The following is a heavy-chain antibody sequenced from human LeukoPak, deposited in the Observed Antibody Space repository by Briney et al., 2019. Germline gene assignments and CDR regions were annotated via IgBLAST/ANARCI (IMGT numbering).Heavy chain of an antibody. CDR3: ATDLDKDIVATRLTPNFDY. CDR2: FDPEDGET. Sequence: ASVKVSCKVSGYTLTELSMHWVRQVPGKGLEWMGGFDPEDGETIYAQKFQGRVTMTEDTSTDTAYMELSSLRSEDTAVYYCATDLDKDIVATRLTPNFDYWGQGTLVTVSS. V-gene: IGHV1-24*01. CDR1: GYTLTELS. D-gene: IGHD5-12*01. J-gene: IGHJ4*02.